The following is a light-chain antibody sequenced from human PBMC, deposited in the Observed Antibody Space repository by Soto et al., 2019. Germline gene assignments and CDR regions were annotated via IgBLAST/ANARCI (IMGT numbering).Light chain of an antibody. Sequence: EIVLTQSPGTLSLSPWERATLSCRASQSVTSNLAWYQQRPGQAPRLLIYGASIRATGIPARFSGDGSATDFTLTISSLQSEDFAVYHCQQYNKWPLTFGGGTKVDIK. CDR1: QSVTSN. CDR3: QQYNKWPLT. J-gene: IGKJ4*01. V-gene: IGKV3D-15*01. CDR2: GAS.